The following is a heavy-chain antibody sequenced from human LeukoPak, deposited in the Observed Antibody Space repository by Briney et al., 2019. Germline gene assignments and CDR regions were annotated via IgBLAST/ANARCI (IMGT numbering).Heavy chain of an antibody. V-gene: IGHV4-4*09. J-gene: IGHJ1*01. CDR1: GGSISSYY. D-gene: IGHD3-22*01. CDR3: ASPRGDDSGGYYTWYFHH. CDR2: SGST. Sequence: SGTLSLTCAVSGGSISSYYWSWIRQPPGKGLEWIGSGSTYYNPSPKSRVTISVDTSKNQFSLKLSSVTAADTAVYFCASPRGDDSGGYYTWYFHHWGQGILVTVSS.